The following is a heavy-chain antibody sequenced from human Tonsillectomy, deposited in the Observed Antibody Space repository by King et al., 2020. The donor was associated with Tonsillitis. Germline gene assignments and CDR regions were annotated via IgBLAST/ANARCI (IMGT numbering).Heavy chain of an antibody. CDR3: TKPAHMARGVSTEDY. CDR2: INPDGSEA. Sequence: QLVQSGGGLVQPGGSLRLSCAAAGFTFSSYWMSWVRQGPGEGLEWLANINPDGSEAYYVDSLMGRFTISRDNAKNSLSLQMDRLSAEDTAVYYCTKPAHMARGVSTEDYWGQGTLVTVSS. D-gene: IGHD3-10*01. J-gene: IGHJ4*02. V-gene: IGHV3-7*01. CDR1: GFTFSSYW.